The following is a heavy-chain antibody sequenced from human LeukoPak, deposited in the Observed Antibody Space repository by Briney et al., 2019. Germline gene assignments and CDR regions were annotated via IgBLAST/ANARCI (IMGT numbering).Heavy chain of an antibody. J-gene: IGHJ5*02. CDR3: ARDRRETMITFGGVMTAGWFDP. D-gene: IGHD3-16*01. CDR1: GYTFTGYY. V-gene: IGHV1-2*02. Sequence: ASVKVSCKAPGYTFTGYYMHWVRQAPGQGLEWMGWINPNSGGTNYAQKFQGRVTMTRDTSISTAYMELSRLRSDDTAVYYCARDRRETMITFGGVMTAGWFDPWGQGTLVTVSS. CDR2: INPNSGGT.